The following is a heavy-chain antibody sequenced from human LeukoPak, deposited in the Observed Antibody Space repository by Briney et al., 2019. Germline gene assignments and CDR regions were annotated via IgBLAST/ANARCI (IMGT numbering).Heavy chain of an antibody. CDR2: ISSSGSTI. Sequence: GGSLRLSCAASGFTFSSYEMNWVRQAPGKGLEWVSYISSSGSTIYYADSVKGRFTISRDNAKNSLYLQMNSLRAEDTAVYYCARVSYYEGAIDYWGQGTLVTVSS. J-gene: IGHJ4*02. CDR1: GFTFSSYE. D-gene: IGHD3-22*01. CDR3: ARVSYYEGAIDY. V-gene: IGHV3-48*03.